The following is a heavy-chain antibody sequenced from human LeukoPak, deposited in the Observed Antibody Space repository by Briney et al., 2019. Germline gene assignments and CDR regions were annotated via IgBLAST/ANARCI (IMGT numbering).Heavy chain of an antibody. J-gene: IGHJ4*02. D-gene: IGHD6-19*01. CDR1: GYTFTGYY. V-gene: IGHV1-2*02. CDR3: ARDVEQWLVSYYFDY. Sequence: ASVKVSCKASGYTFTGYYMHWVRQAPGQGLEWMGWINPNSGGTNYAQEFQGRVTMTRDTSISTAYMELSRLRSDDTAVYYCARDVEQWLVSYYFDYWGQGTLVTVSS. CDR2: INPNSGGT.